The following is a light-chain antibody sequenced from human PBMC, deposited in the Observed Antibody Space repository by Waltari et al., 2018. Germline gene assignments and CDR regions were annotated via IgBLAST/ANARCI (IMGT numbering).Light chain of an antibody. J-gene: IGKJ4*01. CDR3: QQATSLPLT. CDR2: GAS. Sequence: DIQMTQSPSSVSASEGDRVTITCRASQAISGRLAWYQQKPGRAPKLLIYGASSLHSGVSSRFSGSGSGTDFTLTISSLQPEDFAIYYCQQATSLPLTFGGGTRVEIK. CDR1: QAISGR. V-gene: IGKV1-12*01.